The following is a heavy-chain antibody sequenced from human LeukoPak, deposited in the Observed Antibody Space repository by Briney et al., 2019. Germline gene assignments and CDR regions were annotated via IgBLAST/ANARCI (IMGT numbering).Heavy chain of an antibody. CDR3: AKTPGGYYDILTVYYPFDY. J-gene: IGHJ4*02. D-gene: IGHD3-9*01. Sequence: GGSLRLSCAASGFTFSSYAMSWIRQAPGKGLEWVSVISGSGSSTYYADSVKGRFTISRDNSKNTLYLQMNSLRVEDTAVYYCAKTPGGYYDILTVYYPFDYWGQGTLVTVSS. V-gene: IGHV3-23*01. CDR2: ISGSGSST. CDR1: GFTFSSYA.